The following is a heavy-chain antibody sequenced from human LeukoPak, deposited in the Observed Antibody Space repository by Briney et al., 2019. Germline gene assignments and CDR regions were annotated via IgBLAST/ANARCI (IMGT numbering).Heavy chain of an antibody. Sequence: SETLSLTCDVYGRSFRGYYWSWIRQPPGKGLEWIGEINRSGSTNYNPSLKRRVTISVDTTKNQFSLKLSSVTAAADTAVYYCARSYSWKRIGAFDIWGQGTMVTVSS. D-gene: IGHD1-20*01. V-gene: IGHV4-34*01. CDR2: INRSGST. CDR3: ARSYSWKRIGAFDI. J-gene: IGHJ3*02. CDR1: GRSFRGYY.